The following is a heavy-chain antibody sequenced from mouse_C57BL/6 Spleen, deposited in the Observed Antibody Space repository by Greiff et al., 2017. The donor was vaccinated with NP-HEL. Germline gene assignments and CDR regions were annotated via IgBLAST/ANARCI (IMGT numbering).Heavy chain of an antibody. J-gene: IGHJ2*01. V-gene: IGHV1-18*01. Sequence: VQLQQSGPELVKPGASVKIPCKASGYTFTDYNMDWVKQSHGKSLEWIGDINPNNGGTIYNQKFKGKATLTVDKSSSTAYMELRSLTYEDTAVYYCARGEYDYDGYFDYWGQGTTLTVSS. CDR2: INPNNGGT. CDR3: ARGEYDYDGYFDY. D-gene: IGHD2-4*01. CDR1: GYTFTDYN.